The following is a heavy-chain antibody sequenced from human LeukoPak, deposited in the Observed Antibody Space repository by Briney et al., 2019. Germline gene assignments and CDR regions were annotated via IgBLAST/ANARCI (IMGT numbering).Heavy chain of an antibody. CDR1: GFTFSSYW. V-gene: IGHV3-7*01. D-gene: IGHD3-9*01. CDR2: IKQDGSEK. J-gene: IGHJ4*02. CDR3: AKDPHGDYDILTGYPIYYFDY. Sequence: AGGSLRLSCAASGFTFSSYWMSWVRQAPGKGLEWVANIKQDGSEKYYVDSVKGRFTISRDNSKNTLYLQMNSLRAEDTAVYYCAKDPHGDYDILTGYPIYYFDYWGQGTLVTVSS.